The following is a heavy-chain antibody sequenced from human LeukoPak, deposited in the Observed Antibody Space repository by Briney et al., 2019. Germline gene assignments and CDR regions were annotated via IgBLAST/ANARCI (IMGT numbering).Heavy chain of an antibody. J-gene: IGHJ4*02. V-gene: IGHV3-66*01. CDR2: IYSGGST. Sequence: GGSLRLSCAASGFTVRNNYMSWVRQAPGKGLEWVSVIYSGGSTYYADSVKGRFTISRDNSKNTLHLQMNSLRAEDTAVYFCATGERMVRGDGVDYWGQGTLVTVSS. CDR3: ATGERMVRGDGVDY. CDR1: GFTVRNNY. D-gene: IGHD3-10*01.